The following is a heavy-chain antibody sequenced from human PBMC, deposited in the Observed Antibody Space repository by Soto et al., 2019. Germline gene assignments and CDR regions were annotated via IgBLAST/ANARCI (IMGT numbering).Heavy chain of an antibody. CDR1: GGSFSGYY. CDR3: ARDGWLRFAFFDY. D-gene: IGHD5-12*01. Sequence: SETLSLTCAVYGGSFSGYYWSWIRQPPGKGLEWIGEINHSGSTNYNPSLKSRVTISVDTSKNQFSLKLSSVTAADTAVYYCARDGWLRFAFFDYWGQGTLVTVSS. CDR2: INHSGST. V-gene: IGHV4-34*01. J-gene: IGHJ4*02.